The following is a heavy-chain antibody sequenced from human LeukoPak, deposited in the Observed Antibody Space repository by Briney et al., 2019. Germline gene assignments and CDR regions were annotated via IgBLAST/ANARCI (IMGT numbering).Heavy chain of an antibody. J-gene: IGHJ3*02. D-gene: IGHD6-13*01. CDR2: ISGSGGST. Sequence: GGSLRLSCAASGFTFSSYAMSWVRQAPRKGLEWVSAISGSGGSTYYADSVKGRFTISRDNSKNTLYLQMNSLRAEDTAVYYCAKDRSSSWQSLLDDAFDIWGQGTMVTVSS. CDR3: AKDRSSSWQSLLDDAFDI. CDR1: GFTFSSYA. V-gene: IGHV3-23*01.